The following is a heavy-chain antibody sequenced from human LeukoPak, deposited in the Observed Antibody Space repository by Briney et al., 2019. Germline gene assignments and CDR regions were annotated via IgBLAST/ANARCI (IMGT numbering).Heavy chain of an antibody. V-gene: IGHV3-48*03. Sequence: GGSLRLSCAASGFTFSSYEMNWVRQAPGKGLEWVSYISSSGSTIYYADSVKGRFTISRDNAKNSLYLQMNSLRAEDTAVYYCARDPYSSQPNWFDPWGQGTLVTVSS. CDR3: ARDPYSSQPNWFDP. J-gene: IGHJ5*02. CDR1: GFTFSSYE. CDR2: ISSSGSTI. D-gene: IGHD1-26*01.